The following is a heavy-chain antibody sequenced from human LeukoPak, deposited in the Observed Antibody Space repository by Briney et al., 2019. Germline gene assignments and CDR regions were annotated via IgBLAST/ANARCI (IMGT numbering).Heavy chain of an antibody. CDR1: GYTFTGYY. Sequence: ASVKVSCKASGYTFTGYYMHWVRQAPGQGLEWMGWINPNSGGTNYAQKLQGRVTMTTDTSTSTAYMELRSLRSDDTAVYYCARYTSGRLNPGFYHYYMDVWGKGTTVTVSS. CDR3: ARYTSGRLNPGFYHYYMDV. D-gene: IGHD6-19*01. V-gene: IGHV1-2*02. CDR2: INPNSGGT. J-gene: IGHJ6*03.